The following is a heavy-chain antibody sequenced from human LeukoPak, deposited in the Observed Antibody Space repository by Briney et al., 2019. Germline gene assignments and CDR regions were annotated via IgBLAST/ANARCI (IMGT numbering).Heavy chain of an antibody. Sequence: GRSLRLSCAASGFTFSSYGMHWVRQAPGKGLECVAIIWFDGSNKYYADSVKGRFTISRDNSKNTLYLQMNSLRDEDTAVYYCARDRRDSRNYDKEFDYWGQGTLVTVSS. CDR1: GFTFSSYG. V-gene: IGHV3-33*01. CDR2: IWFDGSNK. CDR3: ARDRRDSRNYDKEFDY. D-gene: IGHD3-16*01. J-gene: IGHJ4*02.